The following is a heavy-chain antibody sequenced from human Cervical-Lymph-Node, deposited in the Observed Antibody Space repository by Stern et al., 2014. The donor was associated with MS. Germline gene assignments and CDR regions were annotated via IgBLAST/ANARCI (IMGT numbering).Heavy chain of an antibody. CDR2: ISYDGSNK. V-gene: IGHV3-30*18. D-gene: IGHD2-2*02. CDR1: GFTFSTSG. Sequence: VQLVESGGGVVQPGRSLRLSCAASGFTFSTSGMHWVRQAPDKGLDWVAGISYDGSNKYYGDSVKGRFTSTRDNSKNTVYLQINSLRAEDTAVYYCANAAALSCRSPSCYKAFEYWGQGILVTVSS. CDR3: ANAAALSCRSPSCYKAFEY. J-gene: IGHJ4*02.